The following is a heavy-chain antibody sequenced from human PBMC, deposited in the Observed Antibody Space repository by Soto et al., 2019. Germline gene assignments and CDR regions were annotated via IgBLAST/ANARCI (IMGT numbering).Heavy chain of an antibody. J-gene: IGHJ4*02. CDR3: ARRYGGNFDF. D-gene: IGHD1-26*01. Sequence: XETLSLTCAVSGGSISNGDWWSWVRQPPGEGLEWIGEIYHSGSTNYNPSLKSRVTISVDKSKNQFSLKLSSVTAADTAVYYCARRYGGNFDFWGQGTLVTVSS. CDR1: GGSISNGDW. CDR2: IYHSGST. V-gene: IGHV4-4*02.